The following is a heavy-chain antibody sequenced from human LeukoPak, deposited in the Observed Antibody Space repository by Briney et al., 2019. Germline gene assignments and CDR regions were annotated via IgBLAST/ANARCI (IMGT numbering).Heavy chain of an antibody. CDR1: GFTFSSYG. CDR2: IRYDGSNK. V-gene: IGHV3-30*02. J-gene: IGHJ4*02. CDR3: AKGYGVVPAASGH. D-gene: IGHD2-2*01. Sequence: PGGSLRLSCAASGFTFSSYGMHWVRQAPGKGLEWVAFIRYDGSNKYYADSVKGRFTISRDNSKNTLYLQVNSLRAEDTAVYYCAKGYGVVPAASGHWGQGTLVTVSS.